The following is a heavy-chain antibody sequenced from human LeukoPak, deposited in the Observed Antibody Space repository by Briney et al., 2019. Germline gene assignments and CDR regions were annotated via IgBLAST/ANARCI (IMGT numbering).Heavy chain of an antibody. J-gene: IGHJ6*02. Sequence: GGSLRLSCAASGFTFSSYAMSWVRQAPGKGLEWVSAISGSGGSTYYADSVKGRFTISRDNSKNTLYLQMNSLRAKDTAVYYCAKNDYLSYYGMDVWGQGTTVTVSS. CDR1: GFTFSSYA. CDR2: ISGSGGST. V-gene: IGHV3-23*01. D-gene: IGHD4/OR15-4a*01. CDR3: AKNDYLSYYGMDV.